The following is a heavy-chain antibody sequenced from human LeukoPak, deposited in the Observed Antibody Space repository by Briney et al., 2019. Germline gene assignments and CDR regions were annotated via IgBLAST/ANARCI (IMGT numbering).Heavy chain of an antibody. D-gene: IGHD6-13*01. Sequence: PSETLSLTCTVSGGSISSYYWSWIRQPPGKRLEWIGHIYYSGSTNYNPSLKSRVTISVDTSKNQFSLKLSSVTAADTAVYYCARGSGIAAARGWFDPWGQGTLVTVSS. J-gene: IGHJ5*02. CDR2: IYYSGST. CDR1: GGSISSYY. CDR3: ARGSGIAAARGWFDP. V-gene: IGHV4-59*12.